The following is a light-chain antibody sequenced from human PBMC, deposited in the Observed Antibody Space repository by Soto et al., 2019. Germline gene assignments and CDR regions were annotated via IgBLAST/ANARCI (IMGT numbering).Light chain of an antibody. CDR1: QTVSSS. V-gene: IGKV3-15*01. CDR2: GTS. J-gene: IGKJ4*01. Sequence: DIVLTQSPGTLSLSPGERATLSCRASQTVSSSSLAWYQQKPGQAPRLLIYGTSTRVTGIPARFSGSGSGTEFTLTISSLQSEDFAVYYCQQYYNWPLTFGGGTKVDIK. CDR3: QQYYNWPLT.